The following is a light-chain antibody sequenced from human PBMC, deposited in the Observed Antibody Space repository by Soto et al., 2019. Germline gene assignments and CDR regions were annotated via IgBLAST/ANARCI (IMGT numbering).Light chain of an antibody. CDR3: QSYDSSLSGYV. V-gene: IGLV1-40*01. J-gene: IGLJ1*01. Sequence: QSVRTQPPSVSGAPGQGVTISCTGSSANIGAAYNVDWYQQLPGAAPKLLIYGNNNRPSGVPARFSGSKSGTSAPLAIAGLQAEDEGDYYCQSYDSSLSGYVFGTGTKVTVL. CDR2: GNN. CDR1: SANIGAAYN.